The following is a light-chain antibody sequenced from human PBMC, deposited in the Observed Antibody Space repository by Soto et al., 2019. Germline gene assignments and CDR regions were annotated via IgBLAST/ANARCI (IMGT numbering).Light chain of an antibody. V-gene: IGKV3-20*01. J-gene: IGKJ4*01. Sequence: EIVLRQSPGTLSLSPGERATLSCRASQSVSSSYLAWYQQKPGQAPRLLIYGASSRATGIPDRFSGSGSGTDFTLTISRLEPEDFAVDYCQQYTSSPTFGGGTKVDIK. CDR3: QQYTSSPT. CDR2: GAS. CDR1: QSVSSSY.